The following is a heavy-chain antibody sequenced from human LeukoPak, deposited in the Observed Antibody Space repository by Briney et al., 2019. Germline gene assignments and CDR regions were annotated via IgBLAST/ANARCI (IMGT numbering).Heavy chain of an antibody. Sequence: GGSLRLSCAASGFTFSSYAMHWVRQAPGKGLEWGAVISYDGSNKYYADSVKGRFTISRDNSKTTLYLQMNSLRAEDTAVYYCAREYCSGGSCYYYYFDYWGQGTLVTVSS. CDR1: GFTFSSYA. D-gene: IGHD2-15*01. CDR2: ISYDGSNK. CDR3: AREYCSGGSCYYYYFDY. J-gene: IGHJ4*02. V-gene: IGHV3-30*04.